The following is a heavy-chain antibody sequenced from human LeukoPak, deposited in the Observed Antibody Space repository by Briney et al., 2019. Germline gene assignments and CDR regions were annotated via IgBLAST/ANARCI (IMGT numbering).Heavy chain of an antibody. CDR3: AREEAEWFGELFSPYGMDV. CDR2: ISWNSGSI. V-gene: IGHV3-9*01. Sequence: GRSLRLSCAASGFTFDDYAMHWVRQAPGKGLEWVSGISWNSGSIGYADSVKGRFTISRDNAKNSLYLQMNSLRAEDTAVYYCAREEAEWFGELFSPYGMDVWGQGTTVTVSS. J-gene: IGHJ6*02. CDR1: GFTFDDYA. D-gene: IGHD3-10*01.